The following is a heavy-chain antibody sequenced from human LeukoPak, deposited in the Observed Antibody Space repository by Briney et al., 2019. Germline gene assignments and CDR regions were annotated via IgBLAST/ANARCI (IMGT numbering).Heavy chain of an antibody. CDR2: IYYSGST. CDR1: GGSISSYY. CDR3: ARDKGSGSQVWFDP. V-gene: IGHV4-59*01. J-gene: IGHJ5*02. Sequence: PSETLSLTCTVSGGSISSYYWSWIRQPPGKGLEWIGYIYYSGSTNYNPSLESRVTISVDTSKNQFSLKLSSVTAADTAVYYCARDKGSGSQVWFDPWGQGTLVTVSS. D-gene: IGHD1-26*01.